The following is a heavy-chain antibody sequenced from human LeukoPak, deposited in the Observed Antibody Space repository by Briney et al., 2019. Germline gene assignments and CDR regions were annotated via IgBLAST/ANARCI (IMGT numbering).Heavy chain of an antibody. CDR1: GYTFTGYY. CDR2: MNPNSGNT. Sequence: GASVKVSCKASGYTFTGYYMHWVRQATGQGLEWMGWMNPNSGNTGYAQKFQGRVTMTRNTSISTAYMELSSLRSEDTAVYYCARGRGDILTGYTYGMDVWGQGTTVTVSS. CDR3: ARGRGDILTGYTYGMDV. V-gene: IGHV1-8*02. J-gene: IGHJ6*02. D-gene: IGHD3-9*01.